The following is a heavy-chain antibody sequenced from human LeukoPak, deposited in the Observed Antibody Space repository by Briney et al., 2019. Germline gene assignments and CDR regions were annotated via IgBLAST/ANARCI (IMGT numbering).Heavy chain of an antibody. CDR1: GFTFDEYA. J-gene: IGHJ4*02. CDR2: ISGDGDTT. CDR3: ARDRLRYCSSTSCPLGSY. D-gene: IGHD2-2*01. Sequence: GGSLRLSCVASGFTFDEYAMHWVRQAPGKGLEWVSVISGDGDTTYYADSLKGRFTISRDNSKNTLYLQMNSLRAEDTAVYYCARDRLRYCSSTSCPLGSYWGQGTLVTVSS. V-gene: IGHV3-43*02.